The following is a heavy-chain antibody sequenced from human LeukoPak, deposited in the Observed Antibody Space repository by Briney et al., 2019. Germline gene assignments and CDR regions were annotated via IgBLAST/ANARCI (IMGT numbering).Heavy chain of an antibody. CDR1: GASIITYY. D-gene: IGHD3-10*01. J-gene: IGHJ4*02. V-gene: IGHV4-59*12. Sequence: SETLSLTCTVSGASIITYYWSWIRQPPGKGLEWIGYVYYTGTTDNNPSLKSRVTISLDTSKNQFSLKLSSVTAADTAVYYCARARRVTYDYWGQGTLVTVSS. CDR3: ARARRVTYDY. CDR2: VYYTGTT.